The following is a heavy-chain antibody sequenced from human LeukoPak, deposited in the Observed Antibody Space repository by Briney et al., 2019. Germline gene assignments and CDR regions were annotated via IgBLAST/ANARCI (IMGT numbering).Heavy chain of an antibody. Sequence: PGGSLRLSCAASGFTFSSYAMSWVRQAPGKGLEWVSAISGSGGSTYYADSVKGRFTISRDNSKNTLYLQMNSLRAEDTAVYYCARKYSSSWYEVAFYGMDVWGQGTTVTVSS. CDR1: GFTFSSYA. CDR3: ARKYSSSWYEVAFYGMDV. CDR2: ISGSGGST. J-gene: IGHJ6*02. D-gene: IGHD6-13*01. V-gene: IGHV3-23*01.